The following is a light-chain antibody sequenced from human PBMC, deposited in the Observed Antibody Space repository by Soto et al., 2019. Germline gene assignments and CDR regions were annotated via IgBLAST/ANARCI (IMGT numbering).Light chain of an antibody. CDR1: PSVLYNSNNKHY. CDR2: WAS. Sequence: IVMTHSPDSLSVSLGGQATINCRSKPSVLYNSNNKHYLAWYQQRPGQPPKLLIYWASTRESGVPDRFSGSGSVTDFTLTISSLQAEDVAVYYCQQYYSLPLTFGGGTKVDI. CDR3: QQYYSLPLT. V-gene: IGKV4-1*01. J-gene: IGKJ4*01.